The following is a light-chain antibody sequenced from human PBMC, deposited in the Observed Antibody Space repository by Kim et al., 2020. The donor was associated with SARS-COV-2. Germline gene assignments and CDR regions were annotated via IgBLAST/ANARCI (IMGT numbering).Light chain of an antibody. J-gene: IGLJ2*01. CDR2: GKN. CDR1: SLRSYY. CDR3: NSRDSDDNVV. Sequence: VALGQTVRITCQGHSLRSYYTTWYQQKPVQAPILVIYGKNTRPSGIPDRFSGSSSGNTASLTITGTQAGDEAHYYCNSRDSDDNVVFGGGTQLTFL. V-gene: IGLV3-19*01.